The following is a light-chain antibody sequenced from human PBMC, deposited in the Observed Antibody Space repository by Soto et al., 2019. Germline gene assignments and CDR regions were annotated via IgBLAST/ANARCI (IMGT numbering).Light chain of an antibody. Sequence: QSALTQPPSVSGSPGQSVTISCTGTSTDFVGYNRVSWYQQPPGTAPKLMIYEVSKRPSGVPDRFSGSKSGNTASLTISGLQAADEADYCCSLYAGENAEVFGTGTKVTVL. CDR1: STDFVGYNR. CDR3: SLYAGENAEV. J-gene: IGLJ1*01. CDR2: EVS. V-gene: IGLV2-18*01.